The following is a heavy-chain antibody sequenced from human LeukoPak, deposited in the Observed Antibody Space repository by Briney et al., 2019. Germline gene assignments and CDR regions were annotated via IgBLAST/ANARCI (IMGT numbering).Heavy chain of an antibody. V-gene: IGHV3-23*01. D-gene: IGHD4-17*01. CDR3: ARGGYGDYADYYGMDV. J-gene: IGHJ6*02. CDR1: GFTFSSYA. Sequence: PGGSLRLSCAASGFTFSSYAMSWVRQAPGKGLEWVSAISGSGGSTYYADSVKGRFTISRDNSKNTLYLQMNSLRAEDTAVYYCARGGYGDYADYYGMDVWGQGTTVTVSS. CDR2: ISGSGGST.